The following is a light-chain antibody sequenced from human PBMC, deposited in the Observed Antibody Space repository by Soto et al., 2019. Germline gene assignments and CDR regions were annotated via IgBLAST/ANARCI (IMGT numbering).Light chain of an antibody. CDR2: GAS. Sequence: EIVLTQSPGTLSLSPGERATLSCGASQSVTSTYLAWYQQKPGQAPRLLIYGASSRAIGIPDRFSGTGSETDFTLTINRLEPEDFAVYYCQQYENSPITFGQGTRLEIK. V-gene: IGKV3-20*01. CDR1: QSVTSTY. J-gene: IGKJ5*01. CDR3: QQYENSPIT.